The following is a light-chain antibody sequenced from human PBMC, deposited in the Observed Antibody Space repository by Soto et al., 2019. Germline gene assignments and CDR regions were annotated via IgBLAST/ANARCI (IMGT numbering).Light chain of an antibody. J-gene: IGKJ1*01. V-gene: IGKV1-5*01. CDR1: QGIVRW. CDR2: DAS. Sequence: DIQMTQSPSTLSASLGDRVTITCRASQGIVRWLAWYQQKPGKAPKLLIYDASSLESGVPSRFSGSGAGTEFTLTISSLQPDDFATYYCQHYYGFSRTFGQGTKVDIK. CDR3: QHYYGFSRT.